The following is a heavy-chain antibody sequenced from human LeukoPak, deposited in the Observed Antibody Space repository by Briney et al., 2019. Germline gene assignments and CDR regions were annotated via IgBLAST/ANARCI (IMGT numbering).Heavy chain of an antibody. D-gene: IGHD2-15*01. J-gene: IGHJ6*02. CDR2: INHSGST. CDR1: GGSFSGYY. V-gene: IGHV4-34*01. Sequence: SETLSLTCAVYGGSFSGYYWSWIRQPPGKGLEWIGEINHSGSTNYNPSLKSRVTISVDTSKNQFSLKLSSVTAADTAVYYCARRVVAATFGYYYYYGMDVWGQGTTVTVSS. CDR3: ARRVVAATFGYYYYYGMDV.